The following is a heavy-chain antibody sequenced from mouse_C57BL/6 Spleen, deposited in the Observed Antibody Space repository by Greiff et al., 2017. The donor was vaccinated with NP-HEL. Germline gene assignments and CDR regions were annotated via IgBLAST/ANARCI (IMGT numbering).Heavy chain of an antibody. CDR3: ARGRLGSDD. CDR1: GYAFSSSW. J-gene: IGHJ2*01. D-gene: IGHD1-1*01. Sequence: VQLQQSGPELVKPGASVKISCKASGYAFSSSWMNWVKQRPGKGLEWIGRIFPGDGDTNYNGKFKGKATLTADKSSSTAYMQLSSLTSEDAAVYCCARGRLGSDDRGQGTTLTVSS. CDR2: IFPGDGDT. V-gene: IGHV1-82*01.